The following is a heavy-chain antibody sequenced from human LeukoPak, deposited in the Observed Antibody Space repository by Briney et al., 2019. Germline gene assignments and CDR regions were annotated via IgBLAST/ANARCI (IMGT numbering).Heavy chain of an antibody. CDR3: ATGDSSGYYLGSIDY. J-gene: IGHJ4*02. CDR2: ISYDGSNK. Sequence: QAGGSLRLSCAASGFTFSSYGMHWVRQAPGKGLEWVAVISYDGSNKYYADSVKGRFTISRDNSKNTLYLQMNSLRAEDTAVYYCATGDSSGYYLGSIDYWGQGTLVTVSS. V-gene: IGHV3-30*03. CDR1: GFTFSSYG. D-gene: IGHD3-22*01.